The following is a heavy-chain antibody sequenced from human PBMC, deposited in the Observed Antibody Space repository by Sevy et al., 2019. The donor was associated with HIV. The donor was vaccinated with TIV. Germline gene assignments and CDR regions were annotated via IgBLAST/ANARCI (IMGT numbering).Heavy chain of an antibody. V-gene: IGHV3-11*06. Sequence: GGSLRISCAASGFTFSDYHINWIRQAPGKGLEWVSYISGSSSYTNYADSVKGRFTISRDNAKNSLYLQMNSLRAEDTAVYYCARVGCSISSCPKGDAFDIWGQGTMVTVSS. CDR1: GFTFSDYH. D-gene: IGHD2-2*01. CDR2: ISGSSSYT. J-gene: IGHJ3*02. CDR3: ARVGCSISSCPKGDAFDI.